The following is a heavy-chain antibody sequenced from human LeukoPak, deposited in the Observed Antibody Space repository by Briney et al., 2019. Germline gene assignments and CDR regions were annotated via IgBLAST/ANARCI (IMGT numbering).Heavy chain of an antibody. V-gene: IGHV3-23*01. J-gene: IGHJ4*02. CDR3: AKQRPYYDFWGPFDY. CDR2: ISASGGRT. Sequence: GGSLRLSCAAFGFTLHSCAMSWVRQAPRKGPEWVAIISASGGRTYHADSVQGRFIISRDTSDNTVYLHMNSLRAEDTAVYYCAKQRPYYDFWGPFDYWGQGIPVLVSS. D-gene: IGHD3/OR15-3a*01. CDR1: GFTLHSCA.